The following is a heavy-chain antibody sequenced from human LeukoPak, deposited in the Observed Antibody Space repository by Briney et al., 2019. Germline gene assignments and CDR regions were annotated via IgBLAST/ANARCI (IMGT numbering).Heavy chain of an antibody. CDR3: ARVPLWFGELGNWFDP. CDR1: GFTFSSYA. D-gene: IGHD3-10*01. CDR2: ISGSGGST. V-gene: IGHV3-23*01. Sequence: GGSLRLSCAASGFTFSSYAMSWVRQAPGKGLEWVSAISGSGGSTYYADSVKGRFTISRDNSKNTLYLQMNSLRAEDTAVYYCARVPLWFGELGNWFDPWGQGTLVTVSS. J-gene: IGHJ5*02.